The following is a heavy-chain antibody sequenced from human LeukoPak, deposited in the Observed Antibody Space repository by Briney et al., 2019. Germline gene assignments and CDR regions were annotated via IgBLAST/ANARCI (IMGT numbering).Heavy chain of an antibody. Sequence: SQTLSLTCTVSGGSISSGDYYWSWIRQPPGTGLEWIGYIYYSGSTYYNPSLKSRVTISVDTSKNQFSLKLSSVTAADTAVYYCDRDGGYSYGVFDYWGQGTLVTVSS. V-gene: IGHV4-30-4*01. D-gene: IGHD5-18*01. CDR2: IYYSGST. CDR3: DRDGGYSYGVFDY. CDR1: GGSISSGDYY. J-gene: IGHJ4*02.